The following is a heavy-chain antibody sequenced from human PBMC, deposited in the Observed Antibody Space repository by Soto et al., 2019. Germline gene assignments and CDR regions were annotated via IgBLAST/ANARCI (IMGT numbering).Heavy chain of an antibody. V-gene: IGHV1-24*01. D-gene: IGHD1-26*01. CDR2: FDPEDGET. CDR3: ATHRGIVGAMVLDY. J-gene: IGHJ4*02. CDR1: GYTLTELS. Sequence: ASVKVSCKVSGYTLTELSMHWVRQAPGKGLEWMGGFDPEDGETIYAQKFQGRVTMTEDTSTDTAYMELSSLRSEDTAVYYCATHRGIVGAMVLDYWGQGTLVTVSS.